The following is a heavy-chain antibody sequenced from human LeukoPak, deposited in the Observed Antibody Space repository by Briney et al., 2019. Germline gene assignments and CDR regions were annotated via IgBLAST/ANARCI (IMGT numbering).Heavy chain of an antibody. CDR1: GYTSTGYY. CDR3: ARARDEYIAARPDYFDY. CDR2: INPNSGGT. J-gene: IGHJ4*02. Sequence: ASVKVSCKASGYTSTGYYMHWVRQAPGQGLEWMGWINPNSGGTNYAQKLQGRVTMTTDTSTSTAYMELRSLRSDDTAVYYCARARDEYIAARPDYFDYWGQGTLVTVSS. V-gene: IGHV1-2*02. D-gene: IGHD6-6*01.